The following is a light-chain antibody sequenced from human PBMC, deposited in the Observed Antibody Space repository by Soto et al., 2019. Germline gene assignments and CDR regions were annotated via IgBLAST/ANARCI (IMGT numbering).Light chain of an antibody. CDR2: DAS. V-gene: IGKV3-11*01. J-gene: IGKJ2*01. CDR1: QSVSSY. CDR3: QQRFNWPRFT. Sequence: EIVLTQSPATLSLSPGERATLSCRASQSVSSYLAWYQQKPGQAPRLLIYDASNRATGIPARFSGGGSGTDFTLTSSSLESEDFVVYYCQQRFNWPRFTFGQGTKLEIK.